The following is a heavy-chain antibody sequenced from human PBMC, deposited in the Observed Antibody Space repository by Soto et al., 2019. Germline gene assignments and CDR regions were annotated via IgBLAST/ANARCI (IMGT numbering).Heavy chain of an antibody. D-gene: IGHD3-10*01. CDR1: GLTVSSNY. CDR2: LYSGGST. Sequence: EVQLVETGGGLIQPGGSLRLSCAASGLTVSSNYMNWVRQAPGKGLEWVSVLYSGGSTHYAGSVKGRFIIYRDNSKNTLYLQMNSLRVEDPAVYYCARDRPGDEGDGFDIWGHGTMVTVSS. CDR3: ARDRPGDEGDGFDI. V-gene: IGHV3-53*02. J-gene: IGHJ3*02.